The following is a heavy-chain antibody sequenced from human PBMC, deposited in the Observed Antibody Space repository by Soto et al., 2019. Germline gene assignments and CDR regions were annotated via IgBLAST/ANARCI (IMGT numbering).Heavy chain of an antibody. Sequence: SETLSLTCTVSGGSISSGGYYWSWICQHPGKGLEWIGYIYYSGSTYYNPSLKSRVTISVDTSKNQFSLKLSSVTAADTAVYYCASTIRTWNWFDPWGQGTLVTVS. CDR1: GGSISSGGYY. CDR3: ASTIRTWNWFDP. J-gene: IGHJ5*02. V-gene: IGHV4-31*03. CDR2: IYYSGST. D-gene: IGHD3-3*01.